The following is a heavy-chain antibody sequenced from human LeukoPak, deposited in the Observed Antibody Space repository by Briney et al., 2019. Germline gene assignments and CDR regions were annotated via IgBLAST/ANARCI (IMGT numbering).Heavy chain of an antibody. CDR3: ARVDYDSSGYPFDY. V-gene: IGHV4-4*07. D-gene: IGHD3-22*01. J-gene: IGHJ4*02. CDR1: GGSISSYY. Sequence: SETLSLTCTVSGGSISSYYWSWIRQPAGKGLEWIGRIYTSGGTNYNPSLKSRVTMSVDTSKNQFSLKLSSVTAADTAVYYCARVDYDSSGYPFDYWGQGTLVTVSS. CDR2: IYTSGGT.